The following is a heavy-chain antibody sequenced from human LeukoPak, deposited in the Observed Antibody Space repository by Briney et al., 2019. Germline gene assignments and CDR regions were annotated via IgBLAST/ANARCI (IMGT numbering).Heavy chain of an antibody. Sequence: GASMKVSCKASGYTFTSYYMHWVRQAPGQGPEWMGIINPSGGSTSYAQKFQGRVTMTRDMSTSTVYMELSSLRSEDTAVYYCARVLGDFWNQYDYWGQGTLVTVSS. CDR3: ARVLGDFWNQYDY. V-gene: IGHV1-46*01. CDR1: GYTFTSYY. D-gene: IGHD3-3*01. J-gene: IGHJ4*02. CDR2: INPSGGST.